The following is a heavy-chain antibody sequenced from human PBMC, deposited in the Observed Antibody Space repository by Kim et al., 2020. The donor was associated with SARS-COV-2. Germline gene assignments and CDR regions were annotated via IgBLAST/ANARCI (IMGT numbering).Heavy chain of an antibody. Sequence: SVKVSCKASGGTFSSYAISWVRQAPGQGLEWMGGIIPIFGTANYAQKFQGRVTITADESTSTAYMELSSLRSEDTAVYYCAREGAESDYYDSSGVYNWFDPWGQGTLVTVSS. CDR1: GGTFSSYA. J-gene: IGHJ5*02. V-gene: IGHV1-69*13. D-gene: IGHD3-22*01. CDR3: AREGAESDYYDSSGVYNWFDP. CDR2: IIPIFGTA.